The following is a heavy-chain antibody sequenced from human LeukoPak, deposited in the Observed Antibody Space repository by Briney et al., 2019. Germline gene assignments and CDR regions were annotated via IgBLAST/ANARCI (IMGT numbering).Heavy chain of an antibody. CDR2: IIPIFGTA. V-gene: IGHV1-69*06. D-gene: IGHD2-8*01. CDR1: GGTFSSYD. CDR3: ARRGLRGHYFDY. Sequence: ASVKVCCKASGGTFSSYDISWVRQAPGQGLEWKGGIIPIFGTANYAQKFQGRVTITADKSTSTAYMELSSLRSEDTAVYYCARRGLRGHYFDYRGQGTLVTVSS. J-gene: IGHJ4*02.